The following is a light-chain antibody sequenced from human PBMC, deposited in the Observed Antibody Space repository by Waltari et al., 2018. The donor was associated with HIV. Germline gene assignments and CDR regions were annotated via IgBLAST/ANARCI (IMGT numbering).Light chain of an antibody. CDR3: CSYAGTYTPYV. Sequence: QSALPQPRSVSGSPDQTVTLSCTGTSSDVAGSIHVSCSQQPPGKAPQLMIYDVSKRPSGVPDRFSGSKSGNTASLTISGLQAEDEADYYCCSYAGTYTPYVFGTGTKVTVL. J-gene: IGLJ1*01. V-gene: IGLV2-11*01. CDR1: SSDVAGSIH. CDR2: DVS.